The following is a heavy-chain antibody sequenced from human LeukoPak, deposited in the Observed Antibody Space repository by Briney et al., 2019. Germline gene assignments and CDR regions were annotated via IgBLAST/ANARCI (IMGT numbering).Heavy chain of an antibody. CDR1: GXTFTSCA. CDR2: ISGCGRGS. CDR3: AKKKESTPTPFDN. V-gene: IGHV3-23*01. J-gene: IGHJ4*02. D-gene: IGHD2-15*01. Sequence: GESLKIFFVASGXTFTSCAMRWVSRAPGEGLEWVSGISGCGRGSYYAESVRGRVTISRDNSKNTLYLQMSSLTAEDTALYYCAKKKESTPTPFDNWGQGTLVTVSS.